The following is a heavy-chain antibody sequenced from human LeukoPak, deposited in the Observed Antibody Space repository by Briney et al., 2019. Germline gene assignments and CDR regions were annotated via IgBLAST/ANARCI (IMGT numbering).Heavy chain of an antibody. CDR2: IYYSGIT. V-gene: IGHV4-39*01. CDR1: GGSISSSSYY. D-gene: IGHD3-3*01. Sequence: SETLSLXCTVSGGSISSSSYYWGWIRQPPGKGLEWIGSIYYSGITYYNPSLKSRVTISVDTSKNQFSLKLSSVTAADTAVYYCASYDPSFDYWGQGTLVTVSS. J-gene: IGHJ4*02. CDR3: ASYDPSFDY.